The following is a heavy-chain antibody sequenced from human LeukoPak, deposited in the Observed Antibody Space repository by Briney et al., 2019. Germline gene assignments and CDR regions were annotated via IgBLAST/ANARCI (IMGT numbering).Heavy chain of an antibody. V-gene: IGHV4-34*01. D-gene: IGHD3-10*01. CDR2: INHSGST. Sequence: SETLSLTCAVYGGSFSGYYWSWIRQPPGKGLEWIGEINHSGSTNCNPSLKSRVTISVDTSKNQFSLKLSSVTAADTAVYYCARGPARQVSRGVIPYYFDYWGQGTLVTVSS. J-gene: IGHJ4*02. CDR3: ARGPARQVSRGVIPYYFDY. CDR1: GGSFSGYY.